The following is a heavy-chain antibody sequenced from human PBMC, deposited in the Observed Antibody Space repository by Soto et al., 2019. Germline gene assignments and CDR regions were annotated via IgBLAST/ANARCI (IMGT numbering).Heavy chain of an antibody. Sequence: EVQLVESGGGLVQPGGSLRLSCAASGFTFSSYSMNWVRQAPGKGLEWVSYISSSSSTIYYADSVKGRFTISRDNAKNSLYLQLNSLGAEDTAVDYCARDSPGYCSGGSCSKTPFDYWGQGTLVTVSS. CDR1: GFTFSSYS. D-gene: IGHD2-15*01. V-gene: IGHV3-48*01. CDR3: ARDSPGYCSGGSCSKTPFDY. CDR2: ISSSSSTI. J-gene: IGHJ4*02.